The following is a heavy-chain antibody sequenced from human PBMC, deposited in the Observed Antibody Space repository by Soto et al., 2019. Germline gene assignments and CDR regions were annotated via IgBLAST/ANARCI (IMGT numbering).Heavy chain of an antibody. CDR3: ARAQGGFGGGYFDY. J-gene: IGHJ4*02. Sequence: PGGSLRLSCAASGFTFSSYSMNWVRQAPGKGLEWVSSISSSSSYIYYADSVKGRFTISRDNAKNSLYLQMNSLRAEDTAVYYCARAQGGFGGGYFDYWGQGTLVTVSS. CDR2: ISSSSSYI. V-gene: IGHV3-21*01. CDR1: GFTFSSYS. D-gene: IGHD3-10*01.